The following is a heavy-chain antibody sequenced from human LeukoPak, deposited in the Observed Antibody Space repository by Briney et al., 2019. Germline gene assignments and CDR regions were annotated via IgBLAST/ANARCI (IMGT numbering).Heavy chain of an antibody. D-gene: IGHD6-19*01. CDR1: GFTFSSYS. V-gene: IGHV3-48*01. Sequence: GGSLRLSCAASGFTFSSYSMNWVRQAPGKGLEWVSHITASGTAMFYADSVKGRFTISRDNAKNSLYLQMNSLRADDTAVYYCAKPSNGWYSFDYWGQGTLVTVSS. CDR3: AKPSNGWYSFDY. CDR2: ITASGTAM. J-gene: IGHJ4*02.